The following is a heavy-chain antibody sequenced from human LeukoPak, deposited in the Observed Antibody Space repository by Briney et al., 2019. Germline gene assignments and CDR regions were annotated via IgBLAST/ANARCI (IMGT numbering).Heavy chain of an antibody. CDR3: ARPRHYYDGSGYKWYFDL. D-gene: IGHD3-22*01. Sequence: PSETLSLTCTVSGDSISTYYWSWIRQPPGKGLGWIGYIYYTGSTNYNPSLQSRLTLSVDTSKNQFSLKLSSVTAADTAVYYCARPRHYYDGSGYKWYFDLWGRGTLVTVSS. CDR1: GDSISTYY. J-gene: IGHJ2*01. V-gene: IGHV4-59*08. CDR2: IYYTGST.